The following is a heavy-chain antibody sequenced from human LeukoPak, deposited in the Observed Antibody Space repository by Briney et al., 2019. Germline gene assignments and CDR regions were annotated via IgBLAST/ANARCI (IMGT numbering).Heavy chain of an antibody. V-gene: IGHV3-9*01. CDR1: GFTFEDYA. Sequence: GGSLRLSCAVSGFTFEDYAMHWVRQAPGKGLDWVAAISWNSGSINYADSVKGRFTISRDNAKNSLYLQMNSLRAEDTAVYYCARDQPYLAVLGYYYYGMDVWGQGTTVTVSS. D-gene: IGHD3-16*01. J-gene: IGHJ6*02. CDR3: ARDQPYLAVLGYYYYGMDV. CDR2: ISWNSGSI.